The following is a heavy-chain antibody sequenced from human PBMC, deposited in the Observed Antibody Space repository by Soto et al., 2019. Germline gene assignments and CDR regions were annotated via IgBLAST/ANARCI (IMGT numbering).Heavy chain of an antibody. Sequence: SETLSLTCTVSGGSISDGTYYWGWIRQPPGKGLEWIGSIYYSGTSSYNPSLKSRVTMSVDTSKKQLSLRLSSVTAADTAVYYCARLHCDSPNCVPLDPWGQGTLVTVS. CDR1: GGSISDGTYY. D-gene: IGHD2-2*01. CDR2: IYYSGTS. CDR3: ARLHCDSPNCVPLDP. V-gene: IGHV4-39*01. J-gene: IGHJ5*02.